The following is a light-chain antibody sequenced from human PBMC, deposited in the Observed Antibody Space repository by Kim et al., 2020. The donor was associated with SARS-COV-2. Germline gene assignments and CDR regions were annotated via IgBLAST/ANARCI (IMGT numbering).Light chain of an antibody. CDR2: DVS. J-gene: IGLJ2*01. CDR3: SSYTSSSTLVV. Sequence: QSITISCTGTRSDVGGYNYVSWYQQHRGKAPKLMIYDVSNRPSGVSNRFSGSKSGNTASLTISGLQAEDEADYYCSSYTSSSTLVVFGGGTQLTVL. V-gene: IGLV2-14*03. CDR1: RSDVGGYNY.